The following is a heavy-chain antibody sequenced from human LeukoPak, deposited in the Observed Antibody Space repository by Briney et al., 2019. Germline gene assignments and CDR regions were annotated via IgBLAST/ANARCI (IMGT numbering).Heavy chain of an antibody. CDR2: ISYDASNK. Sequence: GGSLRLSCAASGFTFSSSAMHWVRQAPGKGLEWVALISYDASNKYYADSVKGRFTISRDNSKNTLYLQVNSLRVEDTAVYYCARDGYSSGFYGMDVWGQGTTVTVSS. CDR1: GFTFSSSA. J-gene: IGHJ6*02. V-gene: IGHV3-30*04. D-gene: IGHD6-19*01. CDR3: ARDGYSSGFYGMDV.